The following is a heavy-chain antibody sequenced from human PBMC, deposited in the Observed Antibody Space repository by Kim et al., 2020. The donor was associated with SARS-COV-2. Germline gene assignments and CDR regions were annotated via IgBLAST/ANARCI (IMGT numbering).Heavy chain of an antibody. D-gene: IGHD3-22*01. J-gene: IGHJ4*02. CDR3: TRAAEYYYDSSGYYFDY. V-gene: IGHV3-49*03. Sequence: GGSLRLSCTASGFTFGDYAMSWFRQAPGKGLEWVGFIRSKAYGGTTEYAASVKGRFTISRDDSKSIAYLQMNSLKTEDTAVYYCTRAAEYYYDSSGYYFDYWGQGTLVTVSS. CDR2: IRSKAYGGTT. CDR1: GFTFGDYA.